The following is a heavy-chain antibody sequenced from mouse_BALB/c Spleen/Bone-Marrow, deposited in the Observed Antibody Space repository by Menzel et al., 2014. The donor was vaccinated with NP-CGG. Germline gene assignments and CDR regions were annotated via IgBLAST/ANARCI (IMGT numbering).Heavy chain of an antibody. CDR2: FDPFNGGT. CDR1: GYLFTSYY. CDR3: ARSCDGYPYAMNY. Sequence: EVQRVESGPELMKLGASVKISCKASGYLFTSYYMHWVKQSHGESLEWIGYFDPFNGGTSYNQKFKGKATLTVDKSSSTAYMHLSSLTSEDSAAYFCARSCDGYPYAMNYWGQGTSVTVSS. J-gene: IGHJ4*01. V-gene: IGHV1S135*01. D-gene: IGHD2-3*01.